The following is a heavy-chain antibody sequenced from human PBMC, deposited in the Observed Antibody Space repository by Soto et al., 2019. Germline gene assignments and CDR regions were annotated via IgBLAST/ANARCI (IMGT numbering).Heavy chain of an antibody. CDR2: IYPGDSDT. V-gene: IGHV5-51*01. CDR1: GYNFTTYL. Sequence: GESLKISCKGSGYNFTTYLIGWVRQMPGKGLEWMGIIYPGDSDTTYSPSFQGQVTISADKSISTAYLQWSSLKASDTAIYYCAGRLERHYGMDVWGQGTTVTVSS. D-gene: IGHD1-1*01. CDR3: AGRLERHYGMDV. J-gene: IGHJ6*02.